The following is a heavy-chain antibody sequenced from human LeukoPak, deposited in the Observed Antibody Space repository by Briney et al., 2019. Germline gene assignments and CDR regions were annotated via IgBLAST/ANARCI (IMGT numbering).Heavy chain of an antibody. Sequence: PSETLSLTCGVSGDSITTSYWNWIRQPPGQGLEWIGSIFYSGNTKYNPALQSRVTISVDTSKNQFSLEVNSVTAADTAVYYCARGRLSPSAFRPFEHWGRGTLVTVSS. CDR1: GDSITTSY. J-gene: IGHJ4*02. CDR2: IFYSGNT. CDR3: ARGRLSPSAFRPFEH. V-gene: IGHV4-59*01. D-gene: IGHD2/OR15-2a*01.